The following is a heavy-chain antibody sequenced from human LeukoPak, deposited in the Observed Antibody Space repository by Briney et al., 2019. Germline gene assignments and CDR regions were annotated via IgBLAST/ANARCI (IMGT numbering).Heavy chain of an antibody. CDR3: AKSPPRTSTNYYYFMDV. Sequence: GGSLRLSCAASGFTVSSNYMSWVRQAPGKGLEWVSAIGGRGGSTYYADSVKGRFTISRDNSKNTLYLQMDSLRAEDTAVYYCAKSPPRTSTNYYYFMDVWGKGTTVTVSS. V-gene: IGHV3-23*01. CDR1: GFTVSSNY. CDR2: IGGRGGST. J-gene: IGHJ6*03.